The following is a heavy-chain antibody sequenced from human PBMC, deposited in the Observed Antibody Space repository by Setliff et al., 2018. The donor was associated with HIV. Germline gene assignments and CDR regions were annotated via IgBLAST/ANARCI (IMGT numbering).Heavy chain of an antibody. CDR2: IIPILGIA. V-gene: IGHV1-69*10. CDR1: GGTFSSYA. Sequence: ASVKVSCKASGGTFSSYAISWVRRAPGQGLEWMGGIIPILGIANYAQKFQGRVTITADKSTSTAYMELSSLRSEDTAVYYCARGWGACSSTSCYAPPNWFDPWGQGTLVTVSS. CDR3: ARGWGACSSTSCYAPPNWFDP. J-gene: IGHJ5*02. D-gene: IGHD2-2*01.